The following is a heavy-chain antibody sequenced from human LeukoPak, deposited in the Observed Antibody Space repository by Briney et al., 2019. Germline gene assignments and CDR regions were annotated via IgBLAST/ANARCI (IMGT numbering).Heavy chain of an antibody. CDR2: VSHSGSS. Sequence: SETLSLTCAVSGFSISSGYYRGWIRQPPGKGLEWVGGVSHSGSSYYNPSLKSRVTISVDTSKNQFSLNLSSVTAADTAVYYCARDSSSSPFASWGQGTLVSVSS. J-gene: IGHJ4*02. CDR1: GFSISSGYY. V-gene: IGHV4-38-2*02. D-gene: IGHD6-6*01. CDR3: ARDSSSSPFAS.